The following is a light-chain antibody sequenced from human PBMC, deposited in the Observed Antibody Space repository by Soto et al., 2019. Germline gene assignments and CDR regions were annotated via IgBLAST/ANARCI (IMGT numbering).Light chain of an antibody. J-gene: IGKJ2*01. CDR2: SAS. Sequence: DIQMTQSPSSLSASVGDRVTITCRASQTINKNLNWYQQKPGQAPNLLIYSASDFQSGVPSRFSGSGSGTEFTLTISGLQPDDFATSYCQQSFSTPYTFGQGTELEI. CDR1: QTINKN. V-gene: IGKV1-39*01. CDR3: QQSFSTPYT.